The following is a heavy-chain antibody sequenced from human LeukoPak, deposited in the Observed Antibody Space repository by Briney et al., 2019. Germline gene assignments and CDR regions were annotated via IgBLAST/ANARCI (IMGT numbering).Heavy chain of an antibody. J-gene: IGHJ3*02. CDR2: ISSSGSTI. CDR1: GFTFSSYE. CDR3: ARGMTSGYSYGFDAFDI. D-gene: IGHD5-18*01. Sequence: SGGSLRLSCAASGFTFSSYEMNWVRQAPGKGLEWVSYISSSGSTIYYADSVKGRFTISRDNAKNSLYLQMNSLRAEDTAVYYCARGMTSGYSYGFDAFDIWGQGTMVTVSS. V-gene: IGHV3-48*03.